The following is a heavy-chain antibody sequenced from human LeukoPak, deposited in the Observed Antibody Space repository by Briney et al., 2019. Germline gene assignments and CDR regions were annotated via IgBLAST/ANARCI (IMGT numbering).Heavy chain of an antibody. CDR1: GSCFTSYW. V-gene: IGHV5-51*01. Sequence: GEALEISWKGCGSCFTSYWIGWGRQVGGKGLGWVGIIWTDDSDKRYSPSFQGQVTISADKSISTAYLQWSSLKASDTAMYYCARQGKDGYRVVDYWGQGTLVTVSS. CDR2: IWTDDSDK. D-gene: IGHD5-24*01. CDR3: ARQGKDGYRVVDY. J-gene: IGHJ4*02.